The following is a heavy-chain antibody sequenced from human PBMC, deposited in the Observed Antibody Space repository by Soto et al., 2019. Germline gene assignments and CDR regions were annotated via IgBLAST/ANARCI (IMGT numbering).Heavy chain of an antibody. CDR2: IFDNGAT. Sequence: TLSLTCAVSVDSISSGGYYWSWVRQPPGKGLEWMGYIFDNGATFYNPSLESRVTISVDRSKNHFSLRLTSLTAADTAMYYCARLDAYNSFDSWGQGTLVTVSS. J-gene: IGHJ4*02. CDR1: VDSISSGGYY. D-gene: IGHD2-2*01. CDR3: ARLDAYNSFDS. V-gene: IGHV4-30-2*01.